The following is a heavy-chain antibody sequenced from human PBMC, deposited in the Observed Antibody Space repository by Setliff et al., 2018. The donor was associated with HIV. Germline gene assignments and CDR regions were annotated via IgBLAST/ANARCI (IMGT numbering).Heavy chain of an antibody. Sequence: ASVKVSCKASGYTFTGYFMHWVRQAPGQGLEWMGRIIPNSGGTNYAQKFQGRVTMTRDTSISTAYMELSRLRSDDTAVYYCATKVHCTNGVCLDAFDIWGQGTMVTVTS. CDR1: GYTFTGYF. CDR3: ATKVHCTNGVCLDAFDI. V-gene: IGHV1-2*06. D-gene: IGHD2-8*01. J-gene: IGHJ3*02. CDR2: IIPNSGGT.